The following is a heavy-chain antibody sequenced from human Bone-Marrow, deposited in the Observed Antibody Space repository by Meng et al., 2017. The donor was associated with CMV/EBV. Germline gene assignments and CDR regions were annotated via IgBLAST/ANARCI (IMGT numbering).Heavy chain of an antibody. CDR2: ISPDTGGT. D-gene: IGHD1-1*01. J-gene: IGHJ5*02. CDR3: ATNWNHEGLVGT. CDR1: GYTFTGYC. Sequence: ASVKVSCKASGYTFTGYCMHWVRQAPGQGLEWMGWISPDTGGTNYAQKFQGRVTMTRDTSISTAYMELTSLRSDDTAVYYCATNWNHEGLVGTWGQGTLVTVSS. V-gene: IGHV1-2*02.